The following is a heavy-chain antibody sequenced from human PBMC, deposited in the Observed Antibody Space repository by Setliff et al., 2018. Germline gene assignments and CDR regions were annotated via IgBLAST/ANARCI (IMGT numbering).Heavy chain of an antibody. CDR1: GVSIRSYY. J-gene: IGHJ3*02. CDR2: IFYSGSS. D-gene: IGHD3-22*01. V-gene: IGHV4-59*01. Sequence: SETLSLTCTVSGVSIRSYYWSWIRQPPGKGLEWIGYIFYSGSSNYNPSLQSRVSISVDTSKNQLSLKLDSLTAEDTAVYYCARIAEYDTTDIWGQGTTVTVSS. CDR3: ARIAEYDTTDI.